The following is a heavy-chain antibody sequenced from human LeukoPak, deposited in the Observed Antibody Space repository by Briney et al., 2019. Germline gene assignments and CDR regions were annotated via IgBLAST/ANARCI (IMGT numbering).Heavy chain of an antibody. D-gene: IGHD3-9*01. CDR1: GFTFSSYS. V-gene: IGHV3-33*08. CDR3: SREYFDWSRNYYYGMDV. CDR2: IWYDGSNK. J-gene: IGHJ6*02. Sequence: SGGSLRLSCAASGFTFSSYSMNWVRQAPGKGLEWMALIWYDGSNKYYADSVKGRFTISRDNSKNTLYLQMNSLRAEDTAVYYCSREYFDWSRNYYYGMDVWGQGTTVTVSS.